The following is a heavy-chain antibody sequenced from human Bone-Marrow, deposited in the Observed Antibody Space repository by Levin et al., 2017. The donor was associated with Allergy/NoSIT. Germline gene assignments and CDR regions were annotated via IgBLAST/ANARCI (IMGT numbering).Heavy chain of an antibody. CDR3: ARDRTIFGVHHLYYYGMDV. V-gene: IGHV3-21*04. CDR2: IREGTVDI. CDR1: GFTFSNYT. D-gene: IGHD3-3*01. Sequence: GGSLRLSCAASGFTFSNYTMNWVRQAPGKGLEWISYIREGTVDISYAESVRGRFTISRDDAKDSLYLQMNNLRAEDTGVYYCARDRTIFGVHHLYYYGMDVWGQGTTVSVSS. J-gene: IGHJ6*02.